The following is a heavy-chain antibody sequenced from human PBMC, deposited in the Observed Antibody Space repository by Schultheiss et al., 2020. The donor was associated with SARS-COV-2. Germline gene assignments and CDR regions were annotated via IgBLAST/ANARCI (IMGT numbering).Heavy chain of an antibody. CDR3: ARVLTTIFGVVITPDHYYGMDV. CDR2: IIPIFGTA. Sequence: SVKVSCKASGYTFTDYYMHWVRQAPGQGLEWMGGIIPIFGTANYAQNFQGRVTITADESTSTAYMELSSLRSEDTAVYYCARVLTTIFGVVITPDHYYGMDVWGQGTTVTVSS. D-gene: IGHD3-3*01. V-gene: IGHV1-69*13. J-gene: IGHJ6*02. CDR1: GYTFTDYY.